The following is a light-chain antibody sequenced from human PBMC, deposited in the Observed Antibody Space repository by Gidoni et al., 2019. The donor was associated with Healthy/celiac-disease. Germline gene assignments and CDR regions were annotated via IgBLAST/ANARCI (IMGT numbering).Light chain of an antibody. CDR1: QSVTNNY. CDR2: DAS. V-gene: IGKV3-20*01. Sequence: IVLTQSPGTLSLSPGERATLSCRASQSVTNNYLTWYQQQPGQAPRLVIYDASNRATGIPDRFSGSGSGPDFTLTISRLEHEDFAVYYCQQSGSSPYTFGQGSKLEIK. CDR3: QQSGSSPYT. J-gene: IGKJ2*01.